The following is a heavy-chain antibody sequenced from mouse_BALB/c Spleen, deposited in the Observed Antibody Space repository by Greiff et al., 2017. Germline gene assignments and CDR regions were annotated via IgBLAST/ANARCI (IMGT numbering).Heavy chain of an antibody. CDR2: IWAGGST. D-gene: IGHD2-4*01. V-gene: IGHV2-9*02. CDR1: GFSLTSYG. J-gene: IGHJ4*01. Sequence: VQRVESGPGLVAPSQSLSITCTVSGFSLTSYGVHWVRQPPGKGLEWLGVIWAGGSTNYNSALMSRLSISKDNSKSQVFLKMNSLQTDDTAMYYCARATMITTEGYYYAMDYWGQGTSVTVSS. CDR3: ARATMITTEGYYYAMDY.